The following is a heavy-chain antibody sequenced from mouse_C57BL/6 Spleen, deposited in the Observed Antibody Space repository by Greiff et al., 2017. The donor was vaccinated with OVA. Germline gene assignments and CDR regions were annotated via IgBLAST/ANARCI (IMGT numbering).Heavy chain of an antibody. J-gene: IGHJ3*01. CDR3: FSTMVTTAY. D-gene: IGHD2-2*01. V-gene: IGHV1-50*01. CDR1: GYTFTSYW. Sequence: QVQLQQPGAELVKPGASVKLSCKASGYTFTSYWMQWVKQRPGPGLEWIGEIDPSDSYTNYNQKFKGKATLTVDTSSSTAYMQLSSLTSEDSAVYYCFSTMVTTAYWGQGTLVTVSA. CDR2: IDPSDSYT.